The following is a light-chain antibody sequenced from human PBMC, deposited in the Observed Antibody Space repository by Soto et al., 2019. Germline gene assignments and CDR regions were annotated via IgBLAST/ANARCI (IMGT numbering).Light chain of an antibody. CDR2: WAS. J-gene: IGKJ2*01. CDR1: QGVLYTSNNKNY. V-gene: IGKV4-1*01. Sequence: DIVMTQSPDSLAVSLGERATINCKSSQGVLYTSNNKNYLAWYQQKPGQPPKLLFYWASSRDSGVPDRFNGSGSGTDFTLAISSPQAEDVAVYYCQQYYSTPYTFGQGTKLEIK. CDR3: QQYYSTPYT.